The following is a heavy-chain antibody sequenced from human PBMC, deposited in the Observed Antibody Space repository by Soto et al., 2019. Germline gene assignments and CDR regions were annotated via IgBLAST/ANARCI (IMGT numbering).Heavy chain of an antibody. CDR3: AREDPYYAYCGMDV. CDR1: GFIFSNYG. Sequence: QVQLVESGGGVVQPGRSLRLSCAASGFIFSNYGMSWVRQAPDKGLEWVAVIWYDGSDKYYGDSVKGRFTIFRDNSENTLFLQMNSLRVEDTAVYYCAREDPYYAYCGMDVWGQGTTVTVSS. V-gene: IGHV3-33*01. CDR2: IWYDGSDK. J-gene: IGHJ6*02.